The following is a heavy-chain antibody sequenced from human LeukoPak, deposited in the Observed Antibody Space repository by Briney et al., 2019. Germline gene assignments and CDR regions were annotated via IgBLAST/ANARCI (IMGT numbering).Heavy chain of an antibody. D-gene: IGHD3-22*01. CDR2: ISAYNGNT. J-gene: IGHJ4*02. CDR3: ARVYYYDSSGSWWPVDY. CDR1: GYTFTSYG. Sequence: ASVKVSCKASGYTFTSYGISWVRQAPGQGLEWMGWISAYNGNTNYAQKLQGRVTMTTDTSTSTAYMELRSLRSDDTAVYYCARVYYYDSSGSWWPVDYWGQGTLVTVSS. V-gene: IGHV1-18*01.